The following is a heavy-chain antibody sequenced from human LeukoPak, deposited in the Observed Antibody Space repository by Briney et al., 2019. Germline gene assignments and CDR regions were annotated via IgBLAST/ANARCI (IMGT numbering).Heavy chain of an antibody. CDR1: GYTFAKYA. Sequence: ASVKVSCKASGYTFAKYAIHWVRQAPGQRLEWMGWINAGNGNTRYSQKFQGGVTITRDTSASTAYMELSSLRSEDTAVYYCARAGTDSYGYVSWFDPWGQGTLVTVSS. D-gene: IGHD5-18*01. V-gene: IGHV1-3*01. J-gene: IGHJ5*02. CDR3: ARAGTDSYGYVSWFDP. CDR2: INAGNGNT.